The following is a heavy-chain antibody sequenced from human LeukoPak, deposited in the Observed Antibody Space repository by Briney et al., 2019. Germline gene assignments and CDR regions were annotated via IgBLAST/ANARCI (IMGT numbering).Heavy chain of an antibody. Sequence: GGSLRLSCAASEFSVGSNYMTWVRQAPGKGLEWVSLIYSGGSTYYADSVKGRFTISRDNSKNTLCLQMNSLRAEDTAVYYCAKDYVWSCDYWGPGILVIVSS. V-gene: IGHV3-66*01. D-gene: IGHD3-16*01. CDR2: IYSGGST. J-gene: IGHJ4*02. CDR1: EFSVGSNY. CDR3: AKDYVWSCDY.